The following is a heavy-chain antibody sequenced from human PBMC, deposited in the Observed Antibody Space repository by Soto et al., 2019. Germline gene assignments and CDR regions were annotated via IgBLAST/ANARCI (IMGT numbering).Heavy chain of an antibody. CDR3: ARDPEVSVAVAGTAYYYGMDV. Sequence: QVQLVQSGAEVKKPGASVKVSCKASGYTFTSYAMHWVRQAPGQRLEWMGWINAGNANTKYSQKVQGRVTITRDTSASTAYMELSSLRSEDTAVYYCARDPEVSVAVAGTAYYYGMDVWGQGTTVTVSS. D-gene: IGHD6-19*01. CDR1: GYTFTSYA. J-gene: IGHJ6*02. CDR2: INAGNANT. V-gene: IGHV1-3*01.